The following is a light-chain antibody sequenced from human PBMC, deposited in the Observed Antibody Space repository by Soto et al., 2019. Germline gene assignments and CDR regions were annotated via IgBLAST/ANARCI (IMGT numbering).Light chain of an antibody. Sequence: DIQMTQSPSTLSGSVGDRVTITWRASQTISSWLAWYQQKPGKAPKLLIYKASTLKSGVPSRFSGSGSGTEFTLTISSLQPEDFATYYCLQHNSFPRTFGQGTKVDIK. CDR3: LQHNSFPRT. CDR2: KAS. V-gene: IGKV1-5*03. J-gene: IGKJ1*01. CDR1: QTISSW.